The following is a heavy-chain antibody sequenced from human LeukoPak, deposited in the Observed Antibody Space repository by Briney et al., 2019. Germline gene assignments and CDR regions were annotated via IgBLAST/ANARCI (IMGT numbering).Heavy chain of an antibody. Sequence: ASVKVSCKASGYTFTGFYMHWVRQAPGQGLEWMGWINPNSGGTKYAQRFQGRVTMTRDTSINTAYMELNSLRSDDTAVYYCARRGVPAAFDYWGQGTLVTVSS. D-gene: IGHD2-2*01. CDR1: GYTFTGFY. CDR3: ARRGVPAAFDY. V-gene: IGHV1-2*02. CDR2: INPNSGGT. J-gene: IGHJ4*02.